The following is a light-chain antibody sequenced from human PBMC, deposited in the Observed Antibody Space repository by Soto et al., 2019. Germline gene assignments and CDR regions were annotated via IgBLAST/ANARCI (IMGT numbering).Light chain of an antibody. CDR3: EHYNCDPWT. J-gene: IGKJ1*01. CDR1: QSISSW. Sequence: DIQMPQSPSTLSASVGDRVTITCRASQSISSWLARYQHKPGKAPKLLIYDASRLESRVPSRFSGSVSGTDFTLTSSSLQHDDFATYYCEHYNCDPWTFGQGADVVIK. CDR2: DAS. V-gene: IGKV1-5*01.